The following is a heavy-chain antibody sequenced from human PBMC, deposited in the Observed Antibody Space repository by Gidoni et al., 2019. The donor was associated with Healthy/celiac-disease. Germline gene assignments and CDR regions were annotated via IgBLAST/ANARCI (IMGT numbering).Heavy chain of an antibody. CDR2: IIPIVGTA. CDR1: GATTSSYA. V-gene: IGHV1-69*01. Sequence: QVQLVQSGAEVKQPGSSVKVSCKASGATTSSYAISWVRQAPGPGLEWMGGIIPIVGTANYAQKFQGRVTITADESTSTAYMELSSLRSEDTAVYYCARDVHTFARMFYSWGQGTLVTVSS. J-gene: IGHJ4*02. D-gene: IGHD1-1*01. CDR3: ARDVHTFARMFYS.